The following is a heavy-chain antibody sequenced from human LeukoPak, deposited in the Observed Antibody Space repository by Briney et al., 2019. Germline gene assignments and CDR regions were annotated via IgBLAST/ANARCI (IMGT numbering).Heavy chain of an antibody. Sequence: SETLSLTCAVYGGSFSGYYWSWIRQPPGKGLEWIGEINHSGSTNYNPSLKSRVTISVDTSKNQFSLKLSPVTAADTAVYYCERGRGYYYVESGGYFDYWGQGTLVTVSS. CDR3: ERGRGYYYVESGGYFDY. V-gene: IGHV4-34*01. CDR2: INHSGST. CDR1: GGSFSGYY. J-gene: IGHJ4*02. D-gene: IGHD3-22*01.